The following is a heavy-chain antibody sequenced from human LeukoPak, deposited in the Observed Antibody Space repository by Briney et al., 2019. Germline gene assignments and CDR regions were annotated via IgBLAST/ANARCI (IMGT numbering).Heavy chain of an antibody. D-gene: IGHD3/OR15-3a*01. CDR1: GYTFTSYA. J-gene: IGHJ4*02. CDR2: INTNTGNP. Sequence: ASVKVSCKASGYTFTSYAMNWVRQAPGQGLEWMGWINTNTGNPTYVQGFTGRFVFSLDTSVSTAYLQITSLKAEDTAVYYCVRGTSGLVTTNDYWGQGTLVTVSS. CDR3: VRGTSGLVTTNDY. V-gene: IGHV7-4-1*02.